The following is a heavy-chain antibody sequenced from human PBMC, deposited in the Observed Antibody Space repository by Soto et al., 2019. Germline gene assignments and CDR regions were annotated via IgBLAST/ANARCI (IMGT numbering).Heavy chain of an antibody. Sequence: GGSLRLSCTASGFTFNSYGMSWVRQAPGKGLEWVAVVSPSGENTNYADSVKGRFTISRDNSNNTVNLQMNSLRAEDTAIYFCAKTGFGDYDYWGPGALVTV. CDR3: AKTGFGDYDY. D-gene: IGHD4-17*01. J-gene: IGHJ4*02. CDR2: VSPSGENT. V-gene: IGHV3-23*01. CDR1: GFTFNSYG.